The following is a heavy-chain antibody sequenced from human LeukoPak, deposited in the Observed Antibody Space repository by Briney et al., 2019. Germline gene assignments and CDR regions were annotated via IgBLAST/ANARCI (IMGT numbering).Heavy chain of an antibody. V-gene: IGHV4-39*01. D-gene: IGHD2-8*02. J-gene: IGHJ5*02. CDR2: IHYSGSA. CDR1: AASISDSDYY. Sequence: PSETLSLTCTVSAASISDSDYYWGWIRQAPGKALEWIGNIHYSGSAYYNPSLESRVTLDVDTSQNQVSLRLTSVTAADTAVYFCARSYCTGSTCPRRWFDPWDQGTLVTVSS. CDR3: ARSYCTGSTCPRRWFDP.